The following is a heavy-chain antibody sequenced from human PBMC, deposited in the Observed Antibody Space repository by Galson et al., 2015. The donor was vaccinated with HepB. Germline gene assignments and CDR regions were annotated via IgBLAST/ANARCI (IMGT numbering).Heavy chain of an antibody. CDR2: ISDTGDAFS. CDR3: AKSAFGQNLRGWFDP. J-gene: IGHJ5*02. CDR1: GFTFSNFA. V-gene: IGHV3-23*01. D-gene: IGHD1-14*01. Sequence: SLRLSCAASGFTFSNFAMSWIRLAPGKGLEWVSTISDTGDAFSYIADSVKGRFTISRDNSKNTLYLQMNSLRAEDTAVYHCAKSAFGQNLRGWFDPWGQGTHVTGSS.